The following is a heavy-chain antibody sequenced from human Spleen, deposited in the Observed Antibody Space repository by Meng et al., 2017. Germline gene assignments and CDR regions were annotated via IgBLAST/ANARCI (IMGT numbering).Heavy chain of an antibody. V-gene: IGHV3-20*04. CDR2: INWNGGSA. J-gene: IGHJ4*02. D-gene: IGHD2-15*01. CDR3: AREVAGYFDY. Sequence: GESLKISCAASGFTFDDYGMSWVRQAPGKGLEWVSGINWNGGSAGYADSVKGRFTITRDNSKNTVYVQMNSLRSEDTAVYYCAREVAGYFDYWGQGTLVTVSS. CDR1: GFTFDDYG.